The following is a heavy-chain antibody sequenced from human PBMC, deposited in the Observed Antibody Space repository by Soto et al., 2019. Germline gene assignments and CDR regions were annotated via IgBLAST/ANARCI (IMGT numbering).Heavy chain of an antibody. CDR3: AKSYGDYAPCLDY. Sequence: QVQLVESGGGVVQPGRSLRLSCAASGFTFSSYGMHWVRQAPGKGLEWVAVISYDGSNKYYADSVKGRFTISRDNSKNTLYLQMNSLRAEDTAVYYCAKSYGDYAPCLDYWGQGTLVTVSS. CDR1: GFTFSSYG. CDR2: ISYDGSNK. J-gene: IGHJ4*02. D-gene: IGHD4-17*01. V-gene: IGHV3-30*18.